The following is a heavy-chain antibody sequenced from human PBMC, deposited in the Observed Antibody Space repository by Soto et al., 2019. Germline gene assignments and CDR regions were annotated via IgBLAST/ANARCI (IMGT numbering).Heavy chain of an antibody. Sequence: QVQLAQSGAEVRSPGSSVKVSCRASGGSFSDSAFSWLRQAPGQGLEWVGGIIPMFAARKYAQRFQGRVTITEDASTRTVYLALSSLTSDDSAVYFCARGGIVAVPAALSSYDDYTHYRFDSWGQGTLVSVS. D-gene: IGHD4-4*01. CDR3: ARGGIVAVPAALSSYDDYTHYRFDS. CDR1: GGSFSDSA. CDR2: IIPMFAAR. V-gene: IGHV1-69*01. J-gene: IGHJ4*02.